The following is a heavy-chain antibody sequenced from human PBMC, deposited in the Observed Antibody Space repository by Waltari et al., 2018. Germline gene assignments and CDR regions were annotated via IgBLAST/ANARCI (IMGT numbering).Heavy chain of an antibody. Sequence: EVQLLESGGGLVQPGGSLRLSCAASGFTFSSYAMSWVRQVPGKGREVVPAISGNGGRKYYADSLKGRFTSSRDNSKNTLYLQMNSLRAEDTAVYYCAKEFIVVPAAAVDYWGQGTLVTVSS. J-gene: IGHJ4*02. V-gene: IGHV3-23*01. CDR3: AKEFIVVPAAAVDY. CDR2: ISGNGGRK. CDR1: GFTFSSYA. D-gene: IGHD2-2*01.